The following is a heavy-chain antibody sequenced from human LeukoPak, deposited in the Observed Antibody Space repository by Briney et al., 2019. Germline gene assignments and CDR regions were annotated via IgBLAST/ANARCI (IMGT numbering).Heavy chain of an antibody. D-gene: IGHD3-22*01. CDR3: ARDFSDDSSGYYGELDY. CDR1: GFTFSSFG. CDR2: ISSTGGTA. Sequence: GGSLRLSCAASGFTFSSFGMSWVRQAPGKGLEWVSAISSTGGTAYYADSVKGRFTISRDNAKNSLYLQMNSLRAEDTAVYYCARDFSDDSSGYYGELDYWGQGTLVTVSS. V-gene: IGHV3-23*01. J-gene: IGHJ4*02.